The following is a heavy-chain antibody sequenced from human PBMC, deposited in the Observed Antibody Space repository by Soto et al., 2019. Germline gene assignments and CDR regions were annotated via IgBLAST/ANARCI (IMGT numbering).Heavy chain of an antibody. V-gene: IGHV3-30-3*01. CDR2: ISYDGSNK. CDR3: AREDRDIVATSDAFDI. J-gene: IGHJ3*02. Sequence: QVQLVESGGGVVQPGRSLRLSCAASGFTFSSYAMHWVRQAPGKGLEWVAVISYDGSNKYYGDSVKGRFTISRDNSKNTLYLQMNSLRAEDTAVYYCAREDRDIVATSDAFDIWGQGTMVTVSS. D-gene: IGHD5-12*01. CDR1: GFTFSSYA.